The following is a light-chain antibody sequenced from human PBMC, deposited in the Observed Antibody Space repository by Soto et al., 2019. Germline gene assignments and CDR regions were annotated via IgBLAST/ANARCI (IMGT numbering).Light chain of an antibody. V-gene: IGKV3-15*01. CDR3: QQYNNWPKWT. J-gene: IGKJ1*01. CDR1: QSVSSN. Sequence: EIVMTQSPATLSVSPGERATLSCRASQSVSSNLAWYQQKPGQAPRLLIYGASTRATGIPARFSGSGSGTAFSLTISSLQSEDVAVYYCQQYNNWPKWTFGQGTKVEIK. CDR2: GAS.